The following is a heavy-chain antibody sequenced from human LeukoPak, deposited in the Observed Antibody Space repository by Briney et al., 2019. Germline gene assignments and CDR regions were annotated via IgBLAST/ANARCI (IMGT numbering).Heavy chain of an antibody. CDR3: ARTPRYCSSTSGCWFDP. CDR1: GYTFTSYD. Sequence: ASVKVSCKASGYTFTSYDINWVRQATGQGLEWMGWMNPNSGNTGYAQKFQGRVTITRNTSISTAYMELSSLRSEDTAVYYCARTPRYCSSTSGCWFDPWGQGTLVTVSS. CDR2: MNPNSGNT. J-gene: IGHJ5*02. V-gene: IGHV1-8*03. D-gene: IGHD2-2*01.